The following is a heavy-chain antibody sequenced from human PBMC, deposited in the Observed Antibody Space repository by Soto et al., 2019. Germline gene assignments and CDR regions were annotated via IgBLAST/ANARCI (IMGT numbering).Heavy chain of an antibody. Sequence: QITLKESGPTLVKPTQTLTLTCTFSGFALGNNGVGVGWIRQPPGKALEWLALIYWDDDKRYRPPLKSRLTITKDTSKNQVDLIMTNMDPVETATYYCAHTTVAHYGGFDTWGQGTLVTVSS. CDR1: GFALGNNGVG. J-gene: IGHJ5*02. V-gene: IGHV2-5*02. D-gene: IGHD4-17*01. CDR2: IYWDDDK. CDR3: AHTTVAHYGGFDT.